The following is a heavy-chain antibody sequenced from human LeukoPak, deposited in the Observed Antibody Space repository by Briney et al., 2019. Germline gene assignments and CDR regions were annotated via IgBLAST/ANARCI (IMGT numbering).Heavy chain of an antibody. D-gene: IGHD2-2*01. CDR3: ARGPEVVPAAISDAFDI. Sequence: SETLSLTCTVSGGSIRSSSYYWGWIRQPPGKGLEWIGEINHSGSTNYNPSLKSRVTISVDTSKNQFSLKLSSVTAADTAVYYCARGPEVVPAAISDAFDIWGQGTMVTVSS. CDR1: GGSIRSSSYY. CDR2: INHSGST. J-gene: IGHJ3*02. V-gene: IGHV4-39*07.